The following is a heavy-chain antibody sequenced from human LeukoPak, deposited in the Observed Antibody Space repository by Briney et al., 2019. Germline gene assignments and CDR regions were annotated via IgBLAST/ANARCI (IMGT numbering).Heavy chain of an antibody. V-gene: IGHV3-7*01. CDR3: ARDFFESSAL. J-gene: IGHJ4*02. CDR2: IKPDGSDT. D-gene: IGHD3-22*01. CDR1: GFTFSTYW. Sequence: GGSLRLSCAASGFTFSTYWMTWVRQAPGKGLEWVANIKPDGSDTYYMDSVKGRFTISRDNAKNSLYLQMSSLRAEDTAVYYCARDFFESSALWGQGTLVTVSS.